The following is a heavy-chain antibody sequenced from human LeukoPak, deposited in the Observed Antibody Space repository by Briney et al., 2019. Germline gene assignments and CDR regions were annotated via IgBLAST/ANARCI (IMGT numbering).Heavy chain of an antibody. D-gene: IGHD1-1*01. CDR2: IYYSGST. CDR3: ARTTFARGMDV. CDR1: GGSISSYY. V-gene: IGHV4-59*01. J-gene: IGHJ6*02. Sequence: SETLSLTCTVSGGSISSYYWSWIRQPPGKGLEWIGYIYYSGSTNYNPSLKSRVTISVDTSKNQFPLKLSSVTAADTAVYYCARTTFARGMDVWGQGTTVTVSS.